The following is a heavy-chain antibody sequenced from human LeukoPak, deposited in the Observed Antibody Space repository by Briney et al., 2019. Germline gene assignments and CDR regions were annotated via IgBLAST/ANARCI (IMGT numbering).Heavy chain of an antibody. CDR3: ATETIGRHYDY. V-gene: IGHV3-21*01. CDR1: GFTFSSCG. Sequence: KPGGSLRLSCAASGFTFSSCGFNWVRQAPGKGLEWVSSIGPTGTDRYYADSVRGRFTISRDNAKNSMYLQMASLRDEDTAVYYCATETIGRHYDYWGQGTLLTVSS. D-gene: IGHD1-14*01. J-gene: IGHJ4*02. CDR2: IGPTGTDR.